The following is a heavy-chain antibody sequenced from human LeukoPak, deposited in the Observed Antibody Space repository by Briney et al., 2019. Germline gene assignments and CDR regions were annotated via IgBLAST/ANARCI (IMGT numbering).Heavy chain of an antibody. Sequence: ASVKVSCKVSGYTLTELSMHWVRQAPGKGLEWMGGFDPEDGEAIYAQKFQGRVTMTEDTSTDTAYMELSSLRSEDTAVYYCATVYAMVRGVPRGAYDYWGQGTLVTVSS. CDR3: ATVYAMVRGVPRGAYDY. CDR2: FDPEDGEA. D-gene: IGHD3-10*01. J-gene: IGHJ4*02. V-gene: IGHV1-24*01. CDR1: GYTLTELS.